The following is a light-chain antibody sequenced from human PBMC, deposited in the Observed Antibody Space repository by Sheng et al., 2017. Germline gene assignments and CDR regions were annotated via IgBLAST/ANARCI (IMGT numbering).Light chain of an antibody. CDR3: QQTYTTPRT. CDR2: AAS. J-gene: IGKJ1*01. CDR1: QTINSY. Sequence: DIQMTQSPSSLSAFIGDRVNISCRASQTINSYLNWYQQKLGKAPNLLIYAASSLQSGVPSRFSGSRSGTDFILTISSLQPEDFATYYCQQTYTTPRTFGQGPTVEVK. V-gene: IGKV1-39*01.